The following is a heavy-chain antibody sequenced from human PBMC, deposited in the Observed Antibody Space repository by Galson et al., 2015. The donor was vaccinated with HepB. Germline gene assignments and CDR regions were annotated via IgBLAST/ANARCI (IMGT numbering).Heavy chain of an antibody. J-gene: IGHJ4*02. D-gene: IGHD6-13*01. Sequence: SLRLSCAASGFTFSSYAMSWVRQAPGKGLEWVSSISSSSSYIYYADSVKGRFTISRDNAKNSLYLQMNSLRAEDTAVYYCARESAGTVDYWGQGTLVTVSS. CDR1: GFTFSSYA. CDR3: ARESAGTVDY. V-gene: IGHV3-21*01. CDR2: ISSSSSYI.